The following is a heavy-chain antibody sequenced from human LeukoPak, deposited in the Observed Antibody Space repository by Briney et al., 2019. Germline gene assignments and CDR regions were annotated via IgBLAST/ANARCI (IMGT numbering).Heavy chain of an antibody. CDR3: AKDSGYYDFWSGYYSYNWFDP. J-gene: IGHJ5*02. CDR2: ISYDGSNK. CDR1: GFTFSSYA. D-gene: IGHD3-3*01. V-gene: IGHV3-30-3*01. Sequence: GGSLRLSCEASGFTFSSYAMHWVRQAPGKGLEWVAVISYDGSNKYYADSVKGRFTISRDNSKNTLYLQMNSLRAEDTAVYYCAKDSGYYDFWSGYYSYNWFDPWGQGTLVTVSS.